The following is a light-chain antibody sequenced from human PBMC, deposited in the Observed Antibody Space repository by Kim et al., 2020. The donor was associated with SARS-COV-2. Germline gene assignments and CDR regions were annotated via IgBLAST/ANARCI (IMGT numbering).Light chain of an antibody. CDR2: DVS. CDR1: QSVSGT. CDR3: QQRNIWPFT. Sequence: LAPGERATLSCRASQSVSGTLAWYQQKPGQAPRLLIHDVSSRATGIPARFSGSGSGTDFTLTIGSLEPEDVAVYYCQQRNIWPFTFGPGTKVDIK. V-gene: IGKV3-11*01. J-gene: IGKJ3*01.